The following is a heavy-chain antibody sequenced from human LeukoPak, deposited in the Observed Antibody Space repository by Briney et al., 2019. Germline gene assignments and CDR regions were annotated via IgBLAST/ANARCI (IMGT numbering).Heavy chain of an antibody. Sequence: GGSLRLPCAASGFTVSNNYMSWVRQAPGKGLEWVSVIYSGGSTYYADSVKGRFTISRDNSKNTLYLQMNSLRAEDTAVYYCARGGYNGHDPLYYFDYWGQGTLVTVSS. V-gene: IGHV3-53*01. D-gene: IGHD5-12*01. CDR1: GFTVSNNY. J-gene: IGHJ4*02. CDR3: ARGGYNGHDPLYYFDY. CDR2: IYSGGST.